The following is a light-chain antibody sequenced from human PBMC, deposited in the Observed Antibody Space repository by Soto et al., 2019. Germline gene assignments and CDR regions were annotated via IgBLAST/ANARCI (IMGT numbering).Light chain of an antibody. Sequence: EIVLTQSPGTLSLSPGERATLSCRASQSVSNNYLAWYQQKPGQAPRLLIYGASNRATGIPDRFSGSGSGTDFILTISSLQPEDFATYYCQQYGSSPSTFGQGTKVDIK. CDR3: QQYGSSPST. CDR1: QSVSNNY. J-gene: IGKJ1*01. V-gene: IGKV3-20*01. CDR2: GAS.